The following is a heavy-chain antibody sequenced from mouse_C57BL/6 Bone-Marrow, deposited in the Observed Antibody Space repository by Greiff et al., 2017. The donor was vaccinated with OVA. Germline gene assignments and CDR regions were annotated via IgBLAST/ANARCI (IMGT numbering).Heavy chain of an antibody. D-gene: IGHD2-4*01. CDR3: ARGSDSWFAY. J-gene: IGHJ3*01. CDR1: GFTFSSYA. V-gene: IGHV5-4*03. Sequence: EVKLVESGGGLVKPGGSLKLSCAASGFTFSSYAMPWVRQTPEKRLEWVATISDGGSYTYYPDNVKGRFTISRDNAKNNLYLQMSHLKSEDTAMDYCARGSDSWFAYWGQGTLVTVSA. CDR2: ISDGGSYT.